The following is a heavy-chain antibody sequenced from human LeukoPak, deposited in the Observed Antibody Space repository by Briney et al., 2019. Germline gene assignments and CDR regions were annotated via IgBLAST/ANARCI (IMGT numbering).Heavy chain of an antibody. CDR2: ISSSSSYI. Sequence: GGSLRLSCAASGFTFSSYSMNWVRQAPGKGLEWVSSISSSSSYIYYADSVKGRFTISRDNAKNTLYLQMNSLRAEDTAVYYCARDPRDTAMGFDYWGQGTLVTVSS. V-gene: IGHV3-21*01. CDR3: ARDPRDTAMGFDY. J-gene: IGHJ4*02. CDR1: GFTFSSYS. D-gene: IGHD5-18*01.